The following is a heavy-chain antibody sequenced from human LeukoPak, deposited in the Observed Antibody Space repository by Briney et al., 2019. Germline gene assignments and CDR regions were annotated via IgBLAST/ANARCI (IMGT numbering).Heavy chain of an antibody. D-gene: IGHD3-10*01. Sequence: SETLSLTCTVSGGSISSYYWSWIRQPAGKGLEWIGRIYTSGSTNYNLSLKSRVTMSVDTSKNQFSLKLSSVTAADTAVYYCARLKGSGSYLINYYGMDVWGQGTTVTVSS. CDR2: IYTSGST. CDR3: ARLKGSGSYLINYYGMDV. V-gene: IGHV4-4*07. CDR1: GGSISSYY. J-gene: IGHJ6*02.